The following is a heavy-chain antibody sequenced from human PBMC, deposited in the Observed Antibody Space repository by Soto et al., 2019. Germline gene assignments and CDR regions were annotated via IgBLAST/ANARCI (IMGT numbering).Heavy chain of an antibody. CDR2: IRSKAYGGTT. CDR1: GFTFGDYA. V-gene: IGHV3-49*03. Sequence: GSLRLSCTASGFTFGDYAMSWFRQAPGKGLEWVGFIRSKAYGGTTEYAASVEGRFTISRDDSKSIAYLQMNSLKTEDTAVYYCTRDGVVVVTAIIYWGQGTLVTVSS. CDR3: TRDGVVVVTAIIY. D-gene: IGHD2-21*02. J-gene: IGHJ4*02.